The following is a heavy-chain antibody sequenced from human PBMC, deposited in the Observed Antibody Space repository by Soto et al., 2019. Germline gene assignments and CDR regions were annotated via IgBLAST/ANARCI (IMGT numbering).Heavy chain of an antibody. J-gene: IGHJ3*02. CDR1: GGSFSGYY. D-gene: IGHD2-15*01. V-gene: IGHV4-34*01. CDR2: INHSGST. CDR3: ARLIRRVVVAATNRGAFDI. Sequence: SETLSLTCAVYGGSFSGYYWSWIRQPPGKGLEWIGEINHSGSTNYNPSLKSRVTISVDTSKNQFSLKLSSMTAADTAVYYCARLIRRVVVAATNRGAFDIWGQGTMVTVSS.